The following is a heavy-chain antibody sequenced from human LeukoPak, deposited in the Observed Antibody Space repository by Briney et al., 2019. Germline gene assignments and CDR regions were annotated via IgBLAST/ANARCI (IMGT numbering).Heavy chain of an antibody. CDR2: IYTSGST. V-gene: IGHV4-4*07. Sequence: SETLSLTCTVSGGSISSYYWSWIRQPAGKGLEWIGRIYTSGSTNYNPSLKSRVTISVDTSKNQFSLKLSSVTAADTAVYYCARDQSGDHYDSSGFFDYWGQGTLVTVSS. CDR1: GGSISSYY. CDR3: ARDQSGDHYDSSGFFDY. J-gene: IGHJ4*02. D-gene: IGHD3-22*01.